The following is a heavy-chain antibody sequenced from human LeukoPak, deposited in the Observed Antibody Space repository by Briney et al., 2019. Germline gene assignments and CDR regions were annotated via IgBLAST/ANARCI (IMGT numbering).Heavy chain of an antibody. J-gene: IGHJ5*02. CDR2: INHSGST. D-gene: IGHD6-13*01. CDR1: GGSFSGYY. V-gene: IGHV4-34*01. Sequence: SETLSLTCAVYGGSFSGYYWSWIRQPPGKGLGWIGEINHSGSTNYNPSLKSRVTISVDTSKNQFSLKLSSVTAADTAVYYCARGPRIAAPRYGRGTPKTHNWFDPWGQGTLVTVSS. CDR3: ARGPRIAAPRYGRGTPKTHNWFDP.